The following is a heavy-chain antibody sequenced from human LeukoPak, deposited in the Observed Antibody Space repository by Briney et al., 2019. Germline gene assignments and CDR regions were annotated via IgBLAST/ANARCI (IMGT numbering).Heavy chain of an antibody. D-gene: IGHD3-22*01. CDR1: GGSISSGSYY. V-gene: IGHV4-61*01. CDR3: ARWNPYDSAGYYYAFDY. CDR2: ISYSGNT. J-gene: IGHJ4*02. Sequence: TSETLSLTCTVSGGSISSGSYYWTWIRQPPGKGLEWIGYISYSGNTNYSPPLKSRVTISVDTSKNQFSLKLSSVTAADTAVYYCARWNPYDSAGYYYAFDYWGQGTLVTVSS.